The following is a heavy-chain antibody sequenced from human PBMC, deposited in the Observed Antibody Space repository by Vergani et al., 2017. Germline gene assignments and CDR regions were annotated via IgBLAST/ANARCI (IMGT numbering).Heavy chain of an antibody. V-gene: IGHV3-33*01. CDR3: ARRSSSHDAFDI. J-gene: IGHJ3*02. D-gene: IGHD6-6*01. Sequence: QVQLVESGGGVVQPGRSLRLSCAASGFTFSSYGIHWVRQAPGKGLEWVAVIWYDGSNKYYADSVKGRFTISRDNSKNTLYLQMNSLRAEDTAVYYCARRSSSHDAFDIWGQGTMVTVSS. CDR2: IWYDGSNK. CDR1: GFTFSSYG.